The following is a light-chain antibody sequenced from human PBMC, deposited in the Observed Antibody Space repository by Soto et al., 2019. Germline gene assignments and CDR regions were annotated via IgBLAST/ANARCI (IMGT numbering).Light chain of an antibody. J-gene: IGKJ5*01. V-gene: IGKV1-33*01. CDR3: QQYENIPT. CDR2: DAS. Sequence: DIQSTQCPSSLSASFGDRVTITCQASQNINNYLNWYQQKPGRAPKLLIYDASNLEAGVPSRFRGSGSGTDLTFTISRMQPEEIATYDCQQYENIPTVGQGTRLEIK. CDR1: QNINNY.